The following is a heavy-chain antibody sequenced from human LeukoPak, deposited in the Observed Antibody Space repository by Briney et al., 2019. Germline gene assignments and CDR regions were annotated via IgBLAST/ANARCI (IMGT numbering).Heavy chain of an antibody. D-gene: IGHD1-1*01. V-gene: IGHV4-30-4*01. CDR3: ARDKKGTAFDY. J-gene: IGHJ4*02. Sequence: SETLSLTCTVSGGSISSGDYYWSWIRQPPGKGLEWIGYIYYSGSTYYNPSLKSRVTISVDTSKNQFSLKLSSVTAADTAVYYCARDKKGTAFDYWGQGTLVTVSS. CDR2: IYYSGST. CDR1: GGSISSGDYY.